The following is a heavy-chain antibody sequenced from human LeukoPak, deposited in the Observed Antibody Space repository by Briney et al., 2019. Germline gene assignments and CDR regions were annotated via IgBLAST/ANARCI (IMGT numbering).Heavy chain of an antibody. J-gene: IGHJ5*02. CDR2: IYTSGST. Sequence: SETLSLTCTVSGGSISSYYWSWIRQPPGKGLEWIGYIYTSGSTNYNPSLKSRVTISVDTSKTQFSLKLSSVTAADTAVYYCAGRVVVAAAGNRSWFDPWGQGTLVTVSS. D-gene: IGHD2-15*01. CDR3: AGRVVVAAAGNRSWFDP. V-gene: IGHV4-4*09. CDR1: GGSISSYY.